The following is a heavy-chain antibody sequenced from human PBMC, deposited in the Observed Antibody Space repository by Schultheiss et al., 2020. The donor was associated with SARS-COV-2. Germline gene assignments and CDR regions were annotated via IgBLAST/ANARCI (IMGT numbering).Heavy chain of an antibody. CDR2: MWYDGSNK. J-gene: IGHJ4*02. Sequence: GESLKISCAASGFTFSSYDMHWVRQAPGKGLEWVAVMWYDGSNKFYADSVKGRFTISRDNSKNTLYLQMNSLRAEDTAVYYCARDQLGANFDYWGQGTLVTVSS. V-gene: IGHV3-33*01. CDR1: GFTFSSYD. D-gene: IGHD1-26*01. CDR3: ARDQLGANFDY.